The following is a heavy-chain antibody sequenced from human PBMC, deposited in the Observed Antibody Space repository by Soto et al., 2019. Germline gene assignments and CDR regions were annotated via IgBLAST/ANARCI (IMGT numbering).Heavy chain of an antibody. Sequence: ASVKVSCKTSGYTFTNFGVNWVRHAPGQGLEWMGWINVYNGNTNYAQQIKGRVIMTTDTSTSTAYMELKSLRSDDTAIYYCASGPDPTYPDYWGQRTLVPVSS. V-gene: IGHV1-18*01. CDR2: INVYNGNT. CDR3: ASGPDPTYPDY. CDR1: GYTFTNFG. J-gene: IGHJ4*02.